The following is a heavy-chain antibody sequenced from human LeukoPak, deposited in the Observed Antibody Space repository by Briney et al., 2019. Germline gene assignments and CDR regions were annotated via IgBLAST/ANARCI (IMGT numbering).Heavy chain of an antibody. J-gene: IGHJ4*02. V-gene: IGHV1-2*02. Sequence: EASVHVSCKTSGYTFTSYYIHWLRQAPGQRFEWMGWSDPKSGATKYEHFQGRVTMTRDTSISTAYMELSRLTSDDTAVYYCARGNFYDNKGYSPELRYWGQGTLVTVSS. D-gene: IGHD3-10*01. CDR1: GYTFTSYY. CDR3: ARGNFYDNKGYSPELRY. CDR2: SDPKSGAT.